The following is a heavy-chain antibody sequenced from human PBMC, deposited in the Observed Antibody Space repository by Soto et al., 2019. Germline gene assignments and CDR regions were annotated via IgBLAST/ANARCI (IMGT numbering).Heavy chain of an antibody. CDR3: ARGSRDTALVRPRFDF. CDR2: IYSSGTT. V-gene: IGHV4-31*03. D-gene: IGHD5-18*01. Sequence: QVQLQESGPGLVKPSQTLSLTCTVSGGSFNSDGYYWSWIRQHPEKGLEWIGYIYSSGTTYYNPSIRSRLSISMDTSKNQFALELTSVTAADTAVYFCARGSRDTALVRPRFDFWGQGTLVTVSS. J-gene: IGHJ4*02. CDR1: GGSFNSDGYY.